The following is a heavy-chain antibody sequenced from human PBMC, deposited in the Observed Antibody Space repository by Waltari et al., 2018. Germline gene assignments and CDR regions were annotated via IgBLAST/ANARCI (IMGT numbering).Heavy chain of an antibody. Sequence: QVQLVESGGGVVQSGGSLRLSCAASGFTLSDRGMHWVRQAPGKGLEWVAFISDEGSDKVFGVSVKGRFTISRDNAKNTVSLLMNSLKSEDTAVYYCATTIISPGAFDVWGQGTMVSVSS. D-gene: IGHD1-1*01. J-gene: IGHJ3*01. CDR2: ISDEGSDK. CDR3: ATTIISPGAFDV. CDR1: GFTLSDRG. V-gene: IGHV3-30*03.